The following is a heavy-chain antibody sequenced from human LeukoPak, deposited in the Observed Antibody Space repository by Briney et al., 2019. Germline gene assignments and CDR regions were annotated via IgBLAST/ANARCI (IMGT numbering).Heavy chain of an antibody. V-gene: IGHV3-21*01. CDR2: ISSSSSYI. Sequence: GGSLRLSCAASGFTFSSYSMNWVRQAPGKGLEWVSSISSSSSYIYYADSVKGRLTISRDNAKNSLYLQMNSLRAEDTAVYYCASSNLRFLETYAFDIWGQGTMVTVSS. CDR1: GFTFSSYS. CDR3: ASSNLRFLETYAFDI. J-gene: IGHJ3*02. D-gene: IGHD3-3*01.